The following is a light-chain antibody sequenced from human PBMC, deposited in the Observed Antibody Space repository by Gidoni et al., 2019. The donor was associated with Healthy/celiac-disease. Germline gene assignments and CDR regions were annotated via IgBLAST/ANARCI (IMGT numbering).Light chain of an antibody. CDR1: SSNIGAGYD. Sequence: QSVLTQPPSVSGAPGPRVTISCTGSSSNIGAGYDVHWSQQLPGTAPKLLIYGNSNRPSGVPDRFSGSKSGTSASLAITGLQAEDEADYYCQSYDSSYVFGTGTKVTVL. CDR3: QSYDSSYV. CDR2: GNS. J-gene: IGLJ1*01. V-gene: IGLV1-40*01.